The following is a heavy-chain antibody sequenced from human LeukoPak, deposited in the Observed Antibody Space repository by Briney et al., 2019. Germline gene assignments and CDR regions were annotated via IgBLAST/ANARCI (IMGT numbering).Heavy chain of an antibody. CDR3: ARDRVISYYYDSSGYYSSLSNWFDP. D-gene: IGHD3-22*01. CDR1: GFTFSSYA. V-gene: IGHV3-30-3*01. CDR2: ISYDGSNK. J-gene: IGHJ5*02. Sequence: GGSLRLSCAASGFTFSSYAMHWVRQAPGKGLEWVAVISYDGSNKYYADSVKGRFTISRDNSKNTLYLQMNSLRAEDTAVYYCARDRVISYYYDSSGYYSSLSNWFDPWGQGTLVTVSS.